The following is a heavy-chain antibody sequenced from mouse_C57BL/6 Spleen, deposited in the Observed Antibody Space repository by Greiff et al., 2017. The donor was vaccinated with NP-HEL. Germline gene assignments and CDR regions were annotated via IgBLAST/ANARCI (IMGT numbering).Heavy chain of an antibody. J-gene: IGHJ3*01. D-gene: IGHD2-4*01. Sequence: QVQLQQPGAELVMPGASVKLSCKASGYTFTSYWMHWVKQRPGQGLEWIGEIDPSDSYTNYNQKFKGKSTLTVDKSSSTAYMQLSSLTSEDSAVYYCASITTRFADWGQGTLVTVSA. CDR3: ASITTRFAD. CDR1: GYTFTSYW. V-gene: IGHV1-69*01. CDR2: IDPSDSYT.